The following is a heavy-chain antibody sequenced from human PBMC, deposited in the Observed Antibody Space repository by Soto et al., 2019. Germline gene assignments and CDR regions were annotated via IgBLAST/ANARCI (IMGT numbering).Heavy chain of an antibody. J-gene: IGHJ5*02. CDR3: ARDIVVVAATIMRRFDP. CDR2: IYYSGST. Sequence: QVQLQESGPGLVKPSQTLSLTCTVSGGSISSGDYYWSWIRQPPGKGLEWIGYIYYSGSTYYNPXLKSRVTISVXXSXNXXSLKLSSVTAADTAVYYCARDIVVVAATIMRRFDPWGQGTLVTVSS. D-gene: IGHD2-15*01. CDR1: GGSISSGDYY. V-gene: IGHV4-30-4*01.